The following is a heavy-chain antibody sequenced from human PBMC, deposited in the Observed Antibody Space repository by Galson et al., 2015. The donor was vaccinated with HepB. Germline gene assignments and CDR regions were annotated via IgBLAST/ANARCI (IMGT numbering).Heavy chain of an antibody. CDR1: GFTFSNYA. D-gene: IGHD5-18*01. CDR3: AKVPQYTDGLY. J-gene: IGHJ4*02. Sequence: SLRLSCAASGFTFSNYAMSWVRQAPGKGLEWVSAISGSGGNTYHADSVKGRFTISRDNSKSTLYLQMNSLRAEDTAVYYCAKVPQYTDGLYWGQGTLVTVSS. V-gene: IGHV3-23*01. CDR2: ISGSGGNT.